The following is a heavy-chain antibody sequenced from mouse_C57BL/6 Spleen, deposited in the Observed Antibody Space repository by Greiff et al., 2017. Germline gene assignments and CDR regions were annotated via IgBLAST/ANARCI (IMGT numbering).Heavy chain of an antibody. CDR1: GYTFTSYW. CDR3: AMGSYGGRFAY. Sequence: QVQLQQPGAELVMPGASVKLSCKASGYTFTSYWMNWVKQRPGQGLEWIGEIDPSDSYTNYNQKFKGKATLTVDQSSSTAYRQLSSLTSEDSAVYYCAMGSYGGRFAYGGQGTLVTVSA. J-gene: IGHJ3*01. V-gene: IGHV1-69*01. D-gene: IGHD2-12*01. CDR2: IDPSDSYT.